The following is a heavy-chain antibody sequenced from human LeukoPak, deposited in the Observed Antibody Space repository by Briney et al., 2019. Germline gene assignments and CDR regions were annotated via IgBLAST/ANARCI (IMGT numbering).Heavy chain of an antibody. CDR2: ISAYNGNT. CDR1: GYTFTSYG. J-gene: IGHJ4*02. D-gene: IGHD3-22*01. Sequence: ASVKVSCKASGYTFTSYGISWVRQAPGQGLEWMGWISAYNGNTNYAQKLQGRVTMTTDTSTSTAYMELRSLRSDDTAVYYCARVMDYYDSSGGYYFDYWGQGTLVTVSS. V-gene: IGHV1-18*01. CDR3: ARVMDYYDSSGGYYFDY.